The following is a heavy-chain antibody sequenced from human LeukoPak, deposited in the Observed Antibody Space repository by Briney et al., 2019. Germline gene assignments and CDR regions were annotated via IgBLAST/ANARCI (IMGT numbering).Heavy chain of an antibody. CDR1: AGSICSSY. Sequence: SETLPHTCTDSAGSICSSYWSWIRQPPANGLVWFGYIYYSGSTNYNPSLKSRVTISVDTSKNQFSLKLSSVTAADTAVYYCARAVWQPGDWYFDLWGRGTLVTVSS. CDR2: IYYSGST. V-gene: IGHV4-59*01. CDR3: ARAVWQPGDWYFDL. J-gene: IGHJ2*01. D-gene: IGHD3-10*01.